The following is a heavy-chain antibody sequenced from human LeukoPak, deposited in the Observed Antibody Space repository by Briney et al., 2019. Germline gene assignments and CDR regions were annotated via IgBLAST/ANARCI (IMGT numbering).Heavy chain of an antibody. D-gene: IGHD5-18*01. V-gene: IGHV3-30*02. Sequence: GGSLRLSCAASEFTFSRYGMHWVRHAPGKGLEWVAFIRYDGSHKYYADSVKGRFTISRDNSKNTLYLQMNSLRAEDTAVYYCAKDGYSYAARSWFDPWGQGTLVTVSS. CDR2: IRYDGSHK. CDR1: EFTFSRYG. J-gene: IGHJ5*02. CDR3: AKDGYSYAARSWFDP.